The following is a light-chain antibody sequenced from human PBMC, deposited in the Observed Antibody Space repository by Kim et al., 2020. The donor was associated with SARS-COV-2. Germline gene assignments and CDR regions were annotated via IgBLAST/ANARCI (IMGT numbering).Light chain of an antibody. CDR3: QQYGRSPFT. V-gene: IGKV3-20*01. CDR1: QIVSSNY. J-gene: IGKJ3*01. Sequence: IVLTQSPGTLSLSPGETGTLSCRASQIVSSNYVAWYQQKPGQAPRLLVYGASNRAIGIPERFSGSGSGTDFTLTIDSLGPEDFAVYYCQQYGRSPFTFGPGTKVDIK. CDR2: GAS.